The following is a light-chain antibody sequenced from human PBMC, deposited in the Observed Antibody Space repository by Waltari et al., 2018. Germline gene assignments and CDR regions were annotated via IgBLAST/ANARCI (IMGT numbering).Light chain of an antibody. CDR1: QSLLISAGYSS. CDR2: DTS. J-gene: IGKJ2*01. Sequence: IVLTPSPPSLPVTPGEPASISCRSRQSLLISAGYSSLDWYVHTPGQPPQLLIYDTSVRPSGVPDRFTGSGSGTDVTQKIRRVEAEDVGVYYCMQGLQIPVTFGQGTTLEIK. CDR3: MQGLQIPVT. V-gene: IGKV2-28*01.